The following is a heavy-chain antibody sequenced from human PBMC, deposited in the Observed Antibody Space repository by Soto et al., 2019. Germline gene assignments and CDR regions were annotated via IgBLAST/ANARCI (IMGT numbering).Heavy chain of an antibody. CDR2: INHSGRT. V-gene: IGHV4-34*01. D-gene: IGHD3-3*01. Sequence: SETLSLTCAVYGGSCSGYYWSWIRQPPGKGLEWIGEINHSGRTNHNPSLKSRVTISVDMSKNQFSLKLSSVTAADTAVYYCARLYDSWSGYYAKWFDPWGQGILVTVSS. CDR3: ARLYDSWSGYYAKWFDP. CDR1: GGSCSGYY. J-gene: IGHJ5*02.